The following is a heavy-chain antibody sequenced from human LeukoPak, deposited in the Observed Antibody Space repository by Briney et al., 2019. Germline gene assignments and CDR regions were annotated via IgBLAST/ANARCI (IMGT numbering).Heavy chain of an antibody. CDR1: XYXXXXXX. Sequence: GESLKISCKGXXYXXXXXXXGWVRQMPGKGLEWMGIIYPGDSDTRYSPSFQGQVTISADKSISTAYLQWSSLKASDTAMYYCARESYWGQGTLVTVSS. V-gene: IGHV5-51*01. CDR3: ARESY. J-gene: IGHJ4*02. CDR2: IYPGDSDT.